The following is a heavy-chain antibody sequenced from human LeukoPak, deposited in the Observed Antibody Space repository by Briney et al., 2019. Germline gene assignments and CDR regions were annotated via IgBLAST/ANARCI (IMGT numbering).Heavy chain of an antibody. V-gene: IGHV3-30*01. D-gene: IGHD5-24*01. CDR3: TRDAYNFNDFDY. Sequence: GGSLRLSCAVSEFTFSHFAMHWDRQAPGKGLEWVAVVSSHGNDGYYADSVKGRFTISRDNSKNTLYLQIDSLRAEDTAIYYCTRDAYNFNDFDYWGQGTLVTVSS. CDR1: EFTFSHFA. CDR2: VSSHGNDG. J-gene: IGHJ4*02.